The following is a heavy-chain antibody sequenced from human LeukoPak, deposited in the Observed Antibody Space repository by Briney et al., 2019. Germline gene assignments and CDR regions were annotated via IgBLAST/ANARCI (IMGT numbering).Heavy chain of an antibody. J-gene: IGHJ2*01. CDR1: GGSISSYY. Sequence: SETLSLTCTVSGGSISSYYWSWIGQPPGKGLEWSGYIYYSGGTNYNPSLKSRVTISVDTSKNQFSLKPSSVTAADTAVYYCARIYYYDSSGYSTIYWYFDLWGRGTLVTVSS. D-gene: IGHD3-22*01. CDR2: IYYSGGT. CDR3: ARIYYYDSSGYSTIYWYFDL. V-gene: IGHV4-59*08.